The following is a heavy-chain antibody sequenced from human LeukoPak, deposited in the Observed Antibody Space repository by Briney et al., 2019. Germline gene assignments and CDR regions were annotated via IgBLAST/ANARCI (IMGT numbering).Heavy chain of an antibody. CDR1: GYTFTGYY. CDR2: INPNSGGT. D-gene: IGHD2-21*02. CDR3: ARDWAYCGGDCYSPSSWFDT. V-gene: IGHV1-2*02. J-gene: IGHJ5*02. Sequence: GASVKVSCKASGYTFTGYYMHWVRQAPGQGLEWMGWINPNSGGTNYAQKSQGRVTMTRDTSISTAYMELSRLRSDDTAVYYCARDWAYCGGDCYSPSSWFDTWGQGTLVTVSS.